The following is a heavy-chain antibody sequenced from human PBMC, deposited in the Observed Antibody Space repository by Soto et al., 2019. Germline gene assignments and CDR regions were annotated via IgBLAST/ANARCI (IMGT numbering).Heavy chain of an antibody. CDR3: AKDPIEVVGTGDWFEP. J-gene: IGHJ5*02. V-gene: IGHV3-23*01. Sequence: GGSVRLPCLCSGLTLRYYPLGGIGQCPGRGLGCVSGISGSGGSTYYADSVKGRFTISRDNSKPTLYLQMNSLRAEDTVVYYCAKDPIEVVGTGDWFEPWGQGTLVTVCS. CDR2: ISGSGGST. CDR1: GLTLRYYP. D-gene: IGHD6-19*01.